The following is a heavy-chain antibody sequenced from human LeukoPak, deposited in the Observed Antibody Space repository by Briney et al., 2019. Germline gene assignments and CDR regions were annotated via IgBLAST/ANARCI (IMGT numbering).Heavy chain of an antibody. CDR1: GYSFTSYW. V-gene: IGHV5-51*01. J-gene: IGHJ4*02. D-gene: IGHD2-2*01. CDR3: ARRVGYCSSTSCHFDY. CDR2: IYPGDSDT. Sequence: GESLKISCKGSGYSFTSYWIGWVRQMPGKGLEWMGIIYPGDSDTRYTPSFQGQVTISADKSISTPYLQWSSLKASDTAMYYCARRVGYCSSTSCHFDYWGQGTLVTVSS.